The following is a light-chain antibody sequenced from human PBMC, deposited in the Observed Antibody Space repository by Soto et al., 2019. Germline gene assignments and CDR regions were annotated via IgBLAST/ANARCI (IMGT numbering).Light chain of an antibody. CDR1: QSVSSSY. V-gene: IGKV3-20*01. CDR2: GAS. CDR3: QHYSSSLSIT. Sequence: ESVLTQSPRTLSLSPGERATLSCRASQSVSSSYLAWYQQKPGQAPRLLIYGASSRATGIPNRFSGSGSGTDFTLTISRLEAEDFAVYYCQHYSSSLSITFDQGTRLEIK. J-gene: IGKJ5*01.